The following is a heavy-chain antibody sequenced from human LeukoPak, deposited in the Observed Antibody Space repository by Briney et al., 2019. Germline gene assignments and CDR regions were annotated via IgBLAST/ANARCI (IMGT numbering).Heavy chain of an antibody. J-gene: IGHJ4*02. CDR1: GFTFSSYA. Sequence: PGGSLRLSCAASGFTFSSYAMHWVRQAPGKGLEWVAVISYDGSNKYYADSVKGRFTISRDNSKNTLYLQMNSLRAEDTAVYYCAREGIAAAGAFFDYWGQETLVTVSS. CDR3: AREGIAAAGAFFDY. V-gene: IGHV3-30*04. D-gene: IGHD6-13*01. CDR2: ISYDGSNK.